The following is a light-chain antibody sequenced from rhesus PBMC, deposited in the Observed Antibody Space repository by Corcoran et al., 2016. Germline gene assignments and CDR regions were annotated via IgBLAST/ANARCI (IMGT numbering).Light chain of an antibody. J-gene: IGKJ1*01. Sequence: DIQMTQSPSSLSASVGDRVTITCQASQSLSNYLNWYQLKPGEIPKLLIYRAASLHSGIPSRFSGSGSGTDFTLTISSLQPEDFATYYCQQGYSYPWTFGQGTKVEIK. V-gene: IGKV1S9*01. CDR3: QQGYSYPWT. CDR2: RAA. CDR1: QSLSNY.